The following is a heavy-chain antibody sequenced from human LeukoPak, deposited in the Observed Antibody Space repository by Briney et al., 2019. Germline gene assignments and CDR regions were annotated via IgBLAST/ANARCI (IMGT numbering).Heavy chain of an antibody. V-gene: IGHV3-7*01. CDR1: GFTFSTYW. CDR3: ARDKIVGATKFDY. D-gene: IGHD1-26*01. Sequence: GGSLRLSCEASGFTFSTYWMAWVRQSPGKGLEWVANIKQDAREIYYEDSVKGRFTISRDNAKNSLSLQMNSLRAEDTAIYYCARDKIVGATKFDYWGQGIPVTVSS. J-gene: IGHJ4*02. CDR2: IKQDAREI.